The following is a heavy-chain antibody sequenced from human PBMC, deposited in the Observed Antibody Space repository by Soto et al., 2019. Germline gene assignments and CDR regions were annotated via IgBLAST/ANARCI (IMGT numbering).Heavy chain of an antibody. V-gene: IGHV1-18*01. CDR3: ARDGPLNYDSSGYYSGYYYYGMDV. J-gene: IGHJ6*02. Sequence: ASVKVSCKASGYTFTSYGISWARQAPGQGLEWMGWISAYNGNTNYAQKLQGRVTMTTDTSTSTAYMELRSLRSDDTAVYYCARDGPLNYDSSGYYSGYYYYGMDVWGQGTTDTVSS. CDR1: GYTFTSYG. D-gene: IGHD3-22*01. CDR2: ISAYNGNT.